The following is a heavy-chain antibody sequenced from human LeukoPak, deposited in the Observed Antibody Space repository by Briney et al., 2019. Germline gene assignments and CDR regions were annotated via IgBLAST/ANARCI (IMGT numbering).Heavy chain of an antibody. J-gene: IGHJ4*02. V-gene: IGHV3-30*02. CDR2: IRYDGSKK. CDR3: ARKAYDFWSGFFIDY. CDR1: GFTFSSYG. D-gene: IGHD3-3*01. Sequence: GGSLRLSCAASGFTFSSYGMHWVRQAPGKGLEWVAFIRYDGSKKYYADSVKGRFTISRDNSKNTLYLQMNSLRAEDTAVYYCARKAYDFWSGFFIDYWGQGTLVTVSS.